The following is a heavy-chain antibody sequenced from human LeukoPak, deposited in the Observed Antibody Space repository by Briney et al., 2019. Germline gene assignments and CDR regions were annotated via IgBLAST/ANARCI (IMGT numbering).Heavy chain of an antibody. CDR3: ARDGYSYGLGWFDP. V-gene: IGHV4-59*01. D-gene: IGHD5-18*01. J-gene: IGHJ5*02. CDR2: IYYSGST. CDR1: GGSISSYY. Sequence: PSETLSLTCTVSGGSISSYYWSWIRQPPGRGLEWIGYIYYSGSTNCNHSLKSRVTISVDTSKNQFSLRLTSVTAADTAVYFCARDGYSYGLGWFDPWGQGTLVTVSS.